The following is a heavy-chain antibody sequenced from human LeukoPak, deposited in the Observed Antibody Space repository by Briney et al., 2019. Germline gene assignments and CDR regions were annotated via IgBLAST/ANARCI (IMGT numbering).Heavy chain of an antibody. CDR3: ARDGDVLRFLEWFPLSAYFDY. V-gene: IGHV1-18*01. Sequence: GASVKVSCKASGYTFTSYGISWVRQAPGQGLEWMGWISAYNGNTNYAQKLQGRVTMTTDTSTSTAYMELRSLRSDDTAVYYCARDGDVLRFLEWFPLSAYFDYWGQGTLVTVSS. J-gene: IGHJ4*02. CDR1: GYTFTSYG. D-gene: IGHD3-3*01. CDR2: ISAYNGNT.